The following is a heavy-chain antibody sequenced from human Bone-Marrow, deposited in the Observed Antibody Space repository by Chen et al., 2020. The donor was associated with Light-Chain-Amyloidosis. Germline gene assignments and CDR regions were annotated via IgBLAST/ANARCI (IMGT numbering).Heavy chain of an antibody. CDR3: AKATSNLYYYMDV. V-gene: IGHV3-23*01. CDR1: GFNFNNYG. CDR2: ISGRGGNI. Sequence: EVQLLESGGGLVQPGGSLRLSCAASGFNFNNYGMSWVRQLPGKGLEWVAAISGRGGNIYYADSVKCRFTISRDNSNNTLYLQLNNLRVEDTAIYYCAKATSNLYYYMDVWVKGTTVTVSS. J-gene: IGHJ6*03.